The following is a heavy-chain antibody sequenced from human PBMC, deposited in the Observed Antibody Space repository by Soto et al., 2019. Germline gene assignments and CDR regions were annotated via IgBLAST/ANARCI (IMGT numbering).Heavy chain of an antibody. J-gene: IGHJ3*02. CDR3: TTGQWLADAFDI. V-gene: IGHV3-23*01. D-gene: IGHD6-19*01. Sequence: EVQLLESGGGLVQPGGSLSLSCAASGFTFRTYAMSWVRQAPGKGPEWVSVISGSDEKTYYADSVEGRFTISRDNSMNTLYLQMNSLKTEDTAVYYCTTGQWLADAFDIWGQGTMVTVSS. CDR2: ISGSDEKT. CDR1: GFTFRTYA.